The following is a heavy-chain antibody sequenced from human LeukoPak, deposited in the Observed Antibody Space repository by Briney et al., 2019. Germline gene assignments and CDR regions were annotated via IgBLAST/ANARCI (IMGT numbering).Heavy chain of an antibody. CDR1: GGSISSYY. Sequence: SETLPLTCTVSGGSISSYYWSWIRQPPGKGLEWIGYIYYSGSTNYNPSLKSRVTISVDTSKNQFSLKLSSVTAADTAVYYCASSVEDAFDIWGQGTMVTVSS. V-gene: IGHV4-59*08. D-gene: IGHD5/OR15-5a*01. J-gene: IGHJ3*02. CDR3: ASSVEDAFDI. CDR2: IYYSGST.